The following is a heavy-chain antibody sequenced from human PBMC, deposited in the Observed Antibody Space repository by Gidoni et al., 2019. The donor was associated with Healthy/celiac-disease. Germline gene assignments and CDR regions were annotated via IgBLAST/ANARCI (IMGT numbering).Heavy chain of an antibody. CDR1: GGSFSGYY. CDR3: ATGGNGAAVDY. D-gene: IGHD6-13*01. V-gene: IGHV4-34*01. CDR2: INHSGST. Sequence: QVQLQQWGAGLLKPSETLSLTCAVYGGSFSGYYWSWIRQPPGKGLEWIGEINHSGSTNYNPSLKSRVTISVDTSKNQFSLKLSSVTAADTAVYYCATGGNGAAVDYWGQGTLVTVSS. J-gene: IGHJ4*02.